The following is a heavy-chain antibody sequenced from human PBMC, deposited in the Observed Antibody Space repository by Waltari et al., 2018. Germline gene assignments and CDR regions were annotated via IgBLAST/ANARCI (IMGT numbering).Heavy chain of an antibody. CDR2: IDPEDGET. CDR3: ARGAAYSRFDY. Sequence: EVQLVQSGAEVKKPGATVKISCKASGYTFIDYFMHWVQQAPGKGLEWVGRIDPEDGETVYAEKFQGRVTITADTSTDTSYLELSSLRADDTAVYYCARGAAYSRFDYWGQGTLVIVSS. J-gene: IGHJ4*02. D-gene: IGHD5-18*01. V-gene: IGHV1-69-2*01. CDR1: GYTFIDYF.